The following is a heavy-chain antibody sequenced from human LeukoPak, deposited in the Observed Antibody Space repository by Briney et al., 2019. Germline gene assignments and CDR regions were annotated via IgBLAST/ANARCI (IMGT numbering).Heavy chain of an antibody. J-gene: IGHJ2*01. V-gene: IGHV3-48*03. Sequence: GGSLRLSCAASGFTFSSYEMNWVRQAPGKGLEGVSYISSSGSTIYYADSVKGRFTISRDNAKNSLYLQMNSLRAEDTAVYYCARYSYGSYWYFDLWGRGTLVTVSS. CDR2: ISSSGSTI. CDR3: ARYSYGSYWYFDL. CDR1: GFTFSSYE. D-gene: IGHD5-18*01.